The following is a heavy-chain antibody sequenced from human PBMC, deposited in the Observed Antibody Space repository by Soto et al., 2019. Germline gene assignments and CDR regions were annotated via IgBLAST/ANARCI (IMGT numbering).Heavy chain of an antibody. D-gene: IGHD6-13*01. Sequence: GESLKISCQTSGYTFRSNWIGWVRQMPGKGLEWMGIIYPGDSETRYSTSFQGQVTISAARSFSTAYLQWTSLQASDTAMYYCAREVAAAGRLLYYYYYGMDVWGQGATVTVSS. V-gene: IGHV5-51*01. CDR2: IYPGDSET. CDR3: AREVAAAGRLLYYYYYGMDV. CDR1: GYTFRSNW. J-gene: IGHJ6*02.